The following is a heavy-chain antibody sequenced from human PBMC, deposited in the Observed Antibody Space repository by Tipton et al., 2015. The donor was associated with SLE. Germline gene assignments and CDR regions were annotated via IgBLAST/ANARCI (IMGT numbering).Heavy chain of an antibody. D-gene: IGHD1-26*01. J-gene: IGHJ4*02. V-gene: IGHV4-61*05. CDR2: IYYSGST. Sequence: TLSLTCTVSGGSISSSSYYWSWIRQPPGKGPEWIGYIYYSGSTNYNPSLKSRVTISVDTSKNQFSLKLSSVTAADTAVYYCARRVGATNVDYWGQGTLVTVSS. CDR3: ARRVGATNVDY. CDR1: GGSISSSSYY.